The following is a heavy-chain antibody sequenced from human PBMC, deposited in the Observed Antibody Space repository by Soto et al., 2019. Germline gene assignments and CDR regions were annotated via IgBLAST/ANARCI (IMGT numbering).Heavy chain of an antibody. V-gene: IGHV1-18*04. CDR2: ISASNGDT. CDR1: GYTFTNHG. D-gene: IGHD3-10*01. CDR3: ARMVRGSKIDYYYYMDV. J-gene: IGHJ6*03. Sequence: QVELVQSGVEVKKPGASVKVSCKASGYTFTNHGLSWVRQAPGQGLEWMGWISASNGDTNYAQKFLGRVTVTTDTSTSTGYMELRSLKSEDTAVYYSARMVRGSKIDYYYYMDVWGKGTTVIVSS.